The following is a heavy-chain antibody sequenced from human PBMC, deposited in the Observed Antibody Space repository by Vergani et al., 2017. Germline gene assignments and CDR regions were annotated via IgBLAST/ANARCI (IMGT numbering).Heavy chain of an antibody. CDR2: ISCSGSAAGWT. V-gene: IGHV4-61*02. D-gene: IGHD3-10*02. CDR3: VRETCSGTYYKKWFDP. J-gene: IGHJ5*02. CDR1: GGSINSGHYH. Sequence: QVQLQESGPGLLKPSQTLSLTCNVSGGSINSGHYHWTWIRQPPGKGLEWIGRISCSGSAAGWTDYNPSLKSRAALSLDPSKNQISLTLTSVTAADTAVYCCVRETCSGTYYKKWFDPLGQGILVTGSS.